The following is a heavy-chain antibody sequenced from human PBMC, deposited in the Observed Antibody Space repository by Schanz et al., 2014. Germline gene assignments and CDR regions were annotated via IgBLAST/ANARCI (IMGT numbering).Heavy chain of an antibody. Sequence: VQLVESGGGLVQPGGSVRLSCGASGFSFSTHWMAWVRQAPGKGLEWVANIGDDGADKYYLDSVRGRFTISRDNAKNSLYLQMNSLRAEDTAVYYCARDSGSHYLVDYWGQGTLVNVSS. CDR1: GFSFSTHW. V-gene: IGHV3-7*01. J-gene: IGHJ4*02. D-gene: IGHD1-26*01. CDR2: IGDDGADK. CDR3: ARDSGSHYLVDY.